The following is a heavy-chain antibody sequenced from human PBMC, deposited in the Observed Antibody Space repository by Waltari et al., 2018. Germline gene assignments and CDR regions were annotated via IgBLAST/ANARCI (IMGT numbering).Heavy chain of an antibody. J-gene: IGHJ5*02. CDR2: INPNSGVT. D-gene: IGHD5-12*01. CDR1: GYTLTDYY. CDR3: ARGRREYTGQLYPTEVSFDP. V-gene: IGHV1-2*02. Sequence: QMHLVQSGAEVKKAGASVKVSCKASGYTLTDYYMHWVRQAPGQGLEWMGWINPNSGVTNYAQKFQGRVTMTRDTSISTAYMHLSSLRSDDTAVYYCARGRREYTGQLYPTEVSFDPWGQGTLVTVSS.